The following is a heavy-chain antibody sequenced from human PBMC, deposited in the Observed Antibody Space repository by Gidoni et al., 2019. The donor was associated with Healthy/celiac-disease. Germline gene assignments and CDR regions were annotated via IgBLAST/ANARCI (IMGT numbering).Heavy chain of an antibody. CDR3: AKGGRGPSDTAMYTY. Sequence: EVQLLESGGGLVQPVGSLRLYCAASGFTFSIYAMSWVRQAPGKGREWVSAISGSGGSTYYADSVKGRFTISRDNSKNTLYLQMNSLRAEDTAVYYCAKGGRGPSDTAMYTYWGQGTLVTVSS. CDR2: ISGSGGST. V-gene: IGHV3-23*01. CDR1: GFTFSIYA. J-gene: IGHJ4*02. D-gene: IGHD5-18*01.